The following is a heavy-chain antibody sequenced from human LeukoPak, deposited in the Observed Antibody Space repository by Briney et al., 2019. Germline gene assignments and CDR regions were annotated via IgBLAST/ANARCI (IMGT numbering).Heavy chain of an antibody. D-gene: IGHD6-13*01. CDR1: GYTFTSYT. J-gene: IGHJ6*03. CDR2: ISINNGNT. Sequence: GASVKVSCKAYGYTFTSYTISWVRQAPGHGLEWMGWISINNGNTNYAQKLQGRVTMTTDTFTSTAYMELRSLRSDDTAVYYCARVVAYTSSWYSYYYMDVWGKGTTVTVSS. CDR3: ARVVAYTSSWYSYYYMDV. V-gene: IGHV1-18*01.